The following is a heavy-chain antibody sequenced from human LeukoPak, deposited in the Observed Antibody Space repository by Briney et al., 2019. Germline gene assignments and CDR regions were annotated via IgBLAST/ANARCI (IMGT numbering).Heavy chain of an antibody. D-gene: IGHD3-10*01. J-gene: IGHJ6*02. CDR1: GGSISSYY. Sequence: SETLSLTCTVSGGSISSYYWSWIRQPPGKGLEWIGYIYYSGSTNYNPSLKSRVTISVDTSKNQFSLKLSSVTAADTAAYYCARDTYYYGSGSYYFYGMDVWGQGTTVTVSS. CDR3: ARDTYYYGSGSYYFYGMDV. V-gene: IGHV4-59*01. CDR2: IYYSGST.